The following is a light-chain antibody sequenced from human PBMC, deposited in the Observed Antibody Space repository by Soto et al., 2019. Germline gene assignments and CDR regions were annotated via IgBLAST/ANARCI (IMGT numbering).Light chain of an antibody. CDR2: SNN. V-gene: IGLV1-44*01. CDR1: SSNIGSNT. Sequence: QSVLTQPPSASATPGQRVTISCSGSSSNIGSNTVNWFQQLPGTAPKLLIYSNNQRPSGVPDRFSGSWSGTSASLAISGLQSEDEADYYCAAWDDNLSGYVFGTGTKLTVL. CDR3: AAWDDNLSGYV. J-gene: IGLJ1*01.